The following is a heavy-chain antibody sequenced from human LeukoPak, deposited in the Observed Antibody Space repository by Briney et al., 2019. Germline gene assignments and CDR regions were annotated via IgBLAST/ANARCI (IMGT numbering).Heavy chain of an antibody. J-gene: IGHJ3*02. D-gene: IGHD3-22*01. V-gene: IGHV3-48*03. CDR3: ARERYYYDSSGYFDAFDI. Sequence: GGSLRLSCAASGFTFSSYEMNWVRQAPGKGLEWVSYISSSGSTIYYADSVKGRFTTPRDNAKNSLYLQMNSLRAEDTAVYYCARERYYYDSSGYFDAFDIWGQGTMVTVSS. CDR1: GFTFSSYE. CDR2: ISSSGSTI.